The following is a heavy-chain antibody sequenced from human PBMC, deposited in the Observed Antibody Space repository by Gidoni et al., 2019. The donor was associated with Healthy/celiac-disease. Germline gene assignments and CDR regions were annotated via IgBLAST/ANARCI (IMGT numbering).Heavy chain of an antibody. CDR1: GFTVSSTY. CDR2: IYSGGST. Sequence: EVQLVASGGGLVQPGGSLRLSCAASGFTVSSTYMSWVRQAPGKGLEWVSVIYSGGSTYYADSVKGRFTISRDNSKNTLYLQMNSLRAEDTAVYYCARDRVGATVTTLYYYGMDVWGQGTTVTVSS. J-gene: IGHJ6*02. V-gene: IGHV3-66*01. D-gene: IGHD4-4*01. CDR3: ARDRVGATVTTLYYYGMDV.